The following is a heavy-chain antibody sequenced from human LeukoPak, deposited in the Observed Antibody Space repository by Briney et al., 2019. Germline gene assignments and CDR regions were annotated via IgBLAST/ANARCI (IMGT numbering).Heavy chain of an antibody. CDR2: IYYSGST. D-gene: IGHD6-19*01. CDR1: GGSISSSSYY. V-gene: IGHV4-39*01. J-gene: IGHJ4*02. Sequence: PSETLSLTWTVSGGSISSSSYYLGWIRPPPGEGLGWVGSIYYSGSTYYNPSLKSRVTISVDTSKYQFSLKLSSVTAADTAVYYCARINSYSSGWYTFWGQGTLVTVSS. CDR3: ARINSYSSGWYTF.